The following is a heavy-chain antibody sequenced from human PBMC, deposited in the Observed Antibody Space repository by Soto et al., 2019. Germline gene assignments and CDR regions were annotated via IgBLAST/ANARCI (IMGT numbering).Heavy chain of an antibody. CDR3: AKAESRVRVDYDDYFDY. Sequence: GGSLRLSCEASGFTFRHYAMNCVRQAPGKGLEWVSGISGGGADTVYADSVKGRFTISRDNSKNTLHLQMNSLRAEDTAFYYCAKAESRVRVDYDDYFDYWGQGILVTVSS. CDR1: GFTFRHYA. D-gene: IGHD3-3*01. V-gene: IGHV3-23*01. CDR2: ISGGGADT. J-gene: IGHJ4*02.